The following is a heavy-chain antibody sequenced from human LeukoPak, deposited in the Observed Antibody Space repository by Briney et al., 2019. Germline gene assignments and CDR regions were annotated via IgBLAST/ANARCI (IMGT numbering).Heavy chain of an antibody. V-gene: IGHV4-39*01. CDR3: ARRSFAAAFDP. Sequence: GSLRLSCTASGFTFSDFSMAWVRQPPGKGLEWIGSIYYSGSTYYNPSLKSRVTISVDTSKNQFSLKLSSVTAADTAVYYCARRSFAAAFDPWGQGTLVTVSS. CDR1: GFTFSDFS. CDR2: IYYSGST. D-gene: IGHD6-25*01. J-gene: IGHJ5*02.